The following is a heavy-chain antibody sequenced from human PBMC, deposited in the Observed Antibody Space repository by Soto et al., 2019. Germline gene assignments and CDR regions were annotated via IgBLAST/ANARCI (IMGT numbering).Heavy chain of an antibody. V-gene: IGHV3-23*01. CDR1: GFTFSIYA. D-gene: IGHD6-13*01. CDR3: AKGDSSSFYYFDH. J-gene: IGHJ4*02. Sequence: EVHLLESGGDLVQTGGSLRLSCAASGFTFSIYAMSWVRQAPGKGLEWVSGITASGSTTHYADSVKGRITISRDNSKNTVYLQMNSLSAEDTAVYYCAKGDSSSFYYFDHWGQGILVTVSP. CDR2: ITASGSTT.